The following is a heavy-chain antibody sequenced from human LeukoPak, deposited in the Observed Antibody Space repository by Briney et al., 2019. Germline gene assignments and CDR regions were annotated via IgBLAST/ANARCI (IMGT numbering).Heavy chain of an antibody. D-gene: IGHD4-17*01. Sequence: GGSLRLSCAASRFTLSDYYMSWIRQAPGKGLQWVSHISNSGTIYYADSVKGRFTISRDNAKNSLYLQMNSLRAEDTAVYYCARSYGDYDFRANYWGQGTLVTVSS. CDR1: RFTLSDYY. CDR3: ARSYGDYDFRANY. J-gene: IGHJ4*02. V-gene: IGHV3-11*04. CDR2: ISNSGTI.